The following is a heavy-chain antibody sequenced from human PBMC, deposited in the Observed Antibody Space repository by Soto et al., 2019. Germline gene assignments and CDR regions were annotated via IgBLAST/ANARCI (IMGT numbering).Heavy chain of an antibody. CDR2: INHSGST. CDR1: GGSFSGYY. CDR3: ARGTGWYYYGMDV. D-gene: IGHD2-15*01. J-gene: IGHJ6*02. Sequence: TLSLTCAVYGGSFSGYYWSWIRQPPGKGLEWIGEINHSGSTNYNPSLKSRVTISVDTSKNQFSLKLSSVTAADTAVYYCARGTGWYYYGMDVWGQGTTVTVSS. V-gene: IGHV4-34*01.